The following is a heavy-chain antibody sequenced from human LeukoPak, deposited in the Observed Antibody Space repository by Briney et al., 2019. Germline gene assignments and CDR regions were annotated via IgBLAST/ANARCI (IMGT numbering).Heavy chain of an antibody. CDR1: GFTVSSNY. V-gene: IGHV3-66*01. D-gene: IGHD5/OR15-5a*01. J-gene: IGHJ4*02. CDR3: ARDMYTRKPFDY. CDR2: IYSGGST. Sequence: GGSLRLSCAQSGFTVSSNYMSWVRQAPGKGLEWVSVIYSGGSTYYADSVRGRFTISRDNSKNTLHLQMNSLRAEDTAVYYCARDMYTRKPFDYWGQGTLVTVSS.